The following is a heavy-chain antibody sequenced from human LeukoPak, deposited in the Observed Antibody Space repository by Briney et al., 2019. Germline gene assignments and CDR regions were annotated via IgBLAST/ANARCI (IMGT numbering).Heavy chain of an antibody. CDR3: ARVGGLVATTIFDY. CDR1: GGTFSSYA. CDR2: IDPNSGGT. D-gene: IGHD5-12*01. J-gene: IGHJ4*02. V-gene: IGHV1-2*02. Sequence: ASVKVSCKASGGTFSSYAISWVRQAPGQRLEWMGWIDPNSGGTNYAQKFQGRVTMTRDTSISTAYMELSRVRSDDTAVYYCARVGGLVATTIFDYWGQGTLVTVSS.